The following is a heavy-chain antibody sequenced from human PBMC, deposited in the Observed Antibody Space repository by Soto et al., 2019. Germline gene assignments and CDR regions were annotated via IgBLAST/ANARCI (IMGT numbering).Heavy chain of an antibody. CDR3: VRQPGGVATPGDDY. Sequence: QVQLVQSGAEVKKPGASVKVSCEASGYPFTAFDINWVRQAAGQGLEWMGWMNPSSGDSAFAQRFQDRITMTRTTSIRTAYMELSRLTSDDTAVYYCVRQPGGVATPGDDYWGQGTLVTVSS. D-gene: IGHD2-15*01. CDR2: MNPSSGDS. J-gene: IGHJ4*02. CDR1: GYPFTAFD. V-gene: IGHV1-8*01.